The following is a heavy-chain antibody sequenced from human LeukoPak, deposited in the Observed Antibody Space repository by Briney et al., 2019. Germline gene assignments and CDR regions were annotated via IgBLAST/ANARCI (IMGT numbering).Heavy chain of an antibody. J-gene: IGHJ4*02. V-gene: IGHV1-2*06. CDR3: ARVDILTGNYPPFDF. D-gene: IGHD3-9*01. CDR1: GYIFTGYY. CDR2: INPKSGGT. Sequence: GASVKVSCKTSGYIFTGYYMHWVRQAPGQGLEWMGRINPKSGGTNYAQKFQGRVTMTGDTSIGTGYMELSRLRSDDTAVYYCARVDILTGNYPPFDFWGQGTLVTVSS.